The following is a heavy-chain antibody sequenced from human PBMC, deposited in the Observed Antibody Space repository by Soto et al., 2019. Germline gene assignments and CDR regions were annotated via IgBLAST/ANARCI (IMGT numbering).Heavy chain of an antibody. D-gene: IGHD4-17*01. Sequence: SETLSLTLTLCGSSLSNGKYYCNWIRHPPGKGLEWIGSIYYSGSTYYNPSLKCRVTISVDTCKNQVSLDSSTVTAADTAEKYCVRDLIHGGFDDCGPGTLVKVFS. CDR2: IYYSGST. CDR1: GSSLSNGKYY. V-gene: IGHV4-30-4*02. CDR3: VRDLIHGGFDD. J-gene: IGHJ4*01.